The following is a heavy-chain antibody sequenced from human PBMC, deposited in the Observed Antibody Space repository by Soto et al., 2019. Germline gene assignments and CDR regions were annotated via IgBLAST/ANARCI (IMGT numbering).Heavy chain of an antibody. J-gene: IGHJ6*02. CDR3: ARHLGGNHYYYGMDV. Sequence: QVQLVQSGAEVKKPGSSVKVSCKASRGTFSSYAISWVRQAPGQGLEWMGGIIPIFGTADYAQKFQGRVTITADESTSTAYMDLSSLRSEDTAVYYCARHLGGNHYYYGMDVWGQGTTVTVSS. CDR2: IIPIFGTA. CDR1: RGTFSSYA. D-gene: IGHD3-16*01. V-gene: IGHV1-69*12.